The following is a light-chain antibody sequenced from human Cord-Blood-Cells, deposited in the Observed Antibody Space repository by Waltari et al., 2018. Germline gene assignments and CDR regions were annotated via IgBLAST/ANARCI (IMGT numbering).Light chain of an antibody. CDR1: QSISSY. CDR3: QQSYSTPFT. CDR2: AAS. Sequence: IQMTQSPSSLSASVGDRVTITCRASQSISSYLKWYQQKPEKAPKLLLYAASSLQSRVPSRFGGSVSGTDFTHTISSLQPEDFATYYCQQSYSTPFTFGPGTKVDIK. J-gene: IGKJ3*01. V-gene: IGKV1-39*01.